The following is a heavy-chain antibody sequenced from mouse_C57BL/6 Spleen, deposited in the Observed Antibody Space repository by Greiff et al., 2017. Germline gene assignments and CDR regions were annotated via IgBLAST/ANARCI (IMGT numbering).Heavy chain of an antibody. CDR2: IDPNSGGT. D-gene: IGHD2-4*01. Sequence: QVQLQQPGAELVKPGASVKLSCTASGYTFTSYWMHWVKQRPGRGLEWIGRIDPNSGGTKYTEKFKSKATMTVDKPSSTAYMQLSSLTSEDSAVYYCARCYYDYDDDGYDFDYWGQGTTLTVSS. J-gene: IGHJ2*01. V-gene: IGHV1-72*01. CDR3: ARCYYDYDDDGYDFDY. CDR1: GYTFTSYW.